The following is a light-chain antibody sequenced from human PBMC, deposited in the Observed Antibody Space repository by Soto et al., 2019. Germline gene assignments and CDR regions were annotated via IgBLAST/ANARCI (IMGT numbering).Light chain of an antibody. Sequence: QAVVTQEPSLTVSPGGTVTLTCGSSTGAVTSGHYPYWFQQKPGQGPRTLIYDTRNKHSWTPARFSGSLLGDKAALTLSGAQPEDEAEYYCLLSYSGAGVVFGGGTKLTVL. CDR1: TGAVTSGHY. CDR3: LLSYSGAGVV. J-gene: IGLJ2*01. CDR2: DTR. V-gene: IGLV7-46*01.